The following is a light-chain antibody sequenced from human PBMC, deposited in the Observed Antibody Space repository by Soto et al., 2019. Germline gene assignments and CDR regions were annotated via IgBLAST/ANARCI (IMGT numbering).Light chain of an antibody. Sequence: DIQMTQSPSSVSASVGDRVTITCRASQDIGSWLAWYQKKPGKAPNLLIYGASSLQSGVPSRFSGSRSGTDFTLTISSLQPEDFATYYSQQANSSPITFGHGTRLEIK. CDR1: QDIGSW. J-gene: IGKJ5*01. CDR2: GAS. V-gene: IGKV1D-12*01. CDR3: QQANSSPIT.